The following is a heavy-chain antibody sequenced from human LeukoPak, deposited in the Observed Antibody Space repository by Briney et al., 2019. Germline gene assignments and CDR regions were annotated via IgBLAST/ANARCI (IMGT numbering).Heavy chain of an antibody. CDR1: GGSFSGYY. Sequence: SETLSLTCAVYGGSFSGYYWSWIRQPPGKGLEWIGEINHSGSTNYNPSLKSRVTISVDTSKNQFSLKLSSVTAADTAVYYCARTIKVVVPAANYYYYGMDVWGQGTTVTVSS. CDR2: INHSGST. D-gene: IGHD2-2*01. J-gene: IGHJ6*02. V-gene: IGHV4-34*01. CDR3: ARTIKVVVPAANYYYYGMDV.